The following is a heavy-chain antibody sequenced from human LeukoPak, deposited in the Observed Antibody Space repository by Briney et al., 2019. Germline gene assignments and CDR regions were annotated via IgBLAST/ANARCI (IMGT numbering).Heavy chain of an antibody. CDR1: GGSISSGSYY. Sequence: SETLSLTCTVSGGSISSGSYYWSWIRQPPGKGLEWIGEINHSGTTNYNPSLESRVTISVDTSKNQFSLRLKSVTAADTAVYYCARVWSGSYYSVNYWGQGTLVTVSS. V-gene: IGHV4-39*07. D-gene: IGHD1-26*01. CDR2: INHSGTT. CDR3: ARVWSGSYYSVNY. J-gene: IGHJ4*02.